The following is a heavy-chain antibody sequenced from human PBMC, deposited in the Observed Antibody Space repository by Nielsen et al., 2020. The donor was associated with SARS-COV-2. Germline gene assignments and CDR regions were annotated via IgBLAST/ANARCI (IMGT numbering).Heavy chain of an antibody. D-gene: IGHD2-2*01. V-gene: IGHV4-31*03. CDR1: GGSISSGGYY. CDR2: IYYSGST. J-gene: IGHJ6*03. Sequence: SETLFLTCTVSGGSISSGGYYWSWIRQHPGKGLEWIGYIYYSGSTYYNPSLKSRVTISVDTSKNQFSLKLSSVTAADTAVYYCARDRPLGYCSSTSCRRYMDVWGKGTTVTVSS. CDR3: ARDRPLGYCSSTSCRRYMDV.